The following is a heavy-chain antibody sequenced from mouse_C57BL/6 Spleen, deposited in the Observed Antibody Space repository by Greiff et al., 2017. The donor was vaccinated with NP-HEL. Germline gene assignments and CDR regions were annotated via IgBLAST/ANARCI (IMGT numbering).Heavy chain of an antibody. CDR2: IYPRSGNT. Sequence: QVQLQQSGAELARPWASVKLSCQASGFTFPSYGISWVKPRTGQGLEWIGEIYPRSGNTYYNEKFKGKATLNGDKSFSPAYMELRGLTSEDSAVYFCEKLPTEYYFDCWGKGTTLTVAS. J-gene: IGHJ2*01. V-gene: IGHV1-81*01. CDR3: EKLPTEYYFDC. CDR1: GFTFPSYG.